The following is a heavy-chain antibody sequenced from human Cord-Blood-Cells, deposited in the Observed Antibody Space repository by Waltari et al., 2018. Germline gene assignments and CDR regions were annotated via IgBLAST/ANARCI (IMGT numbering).Heavy chain of an antibody. J-gene: IGHJ4*02. V-gene: IGHV3-30*04. CDR2: ISYDGSNK. CDR1: GFTSSSYA. D-gene: IGHD3-22*01. CDR3: ARDYYDSSGYYY. Sequence: QVQLVESGGGVVQPGRSLRLSCAASGFTSSSYAMHWVRQAPGKGLEWVAVISYDGSNKYYADSVKGRFTISRDNSKNTLYLQMNSLRAEDTAVYYCARDYYDSSGYYYWGQGTLVTVSS.